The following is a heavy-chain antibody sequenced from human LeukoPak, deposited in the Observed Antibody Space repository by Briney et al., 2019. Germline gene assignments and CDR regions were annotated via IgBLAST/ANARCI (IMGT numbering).Heavy chain of an antibody. V-gene: IGHV3-74*01. CDR3: ARGRYYGMDV. J-gene: IGHJ6*02. CDR2: VNSDGSST. Sequence: PGRSLRLSRAASGFTFTSYWMHWVRQAPGKGLVWVSRVNSDGSSTTYADSVKGRFTISRDNAKNTLYLQMNSLRAEDTAVYYCARGRYYGMDVWGQGTTVTVSS. CDR1: GFTFTSYW.